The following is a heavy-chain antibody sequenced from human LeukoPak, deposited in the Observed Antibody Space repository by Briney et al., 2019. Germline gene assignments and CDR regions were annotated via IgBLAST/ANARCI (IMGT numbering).Heavy chain of an antibody. Sequence: ASVKVSCKASGYTFTGYYMHWVRQAPGQGLEWMGWINPNSGGTNYAQKFQGRVTMTRDTSISTAYMELSRLRSDATAVYYCARDSTYYDILTGYYTGLGYYGMDVWGQGTTVTVSS. V-gene: IGHV1-2*02. CDR1: GYTFTGYY. D-gene: IGHD3-9*01. J-gene: IGHJ6*02. CDR2: INPNSGGT. CDR3: ARDSTYYDILTGYYTGLGYYGMDV.